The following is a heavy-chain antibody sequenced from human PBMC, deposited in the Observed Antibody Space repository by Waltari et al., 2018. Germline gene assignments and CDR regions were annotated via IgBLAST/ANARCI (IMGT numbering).Heavy chain of an antibody. CDR1: GYTFTSYY. J-gene: IGHJ5*02. CDR2: INPSGGST. D-gene: IGHD3-3*01. V-gene: IGHV1-46*01. Sequence: QVQLVQSGAEVKKPGASVKVSCKASGYTFTSYYMHWVRQAPGQGLEWMGIINPSGGSTSYAQKFQGRVTMTRDTSTSTVYMELSSLRSEDTAVYYCARTPPPIGFGVVIPFDPWGQGTLVTVSS. CDR3: ARTPPPIGFGVVIPFDP.